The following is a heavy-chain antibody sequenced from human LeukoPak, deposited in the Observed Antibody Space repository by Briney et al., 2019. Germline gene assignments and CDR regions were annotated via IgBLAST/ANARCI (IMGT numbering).Heavy chain of an antibody. Sequence: GRSLRLSCAASGFTFSSYGMHWVRQAPGKGLEWVAVISYDGSNKNYGDSVKGRFTISRDNSKNTLYLQMSSLRPEDTAVYYCAKDRGAWMVAATDPFDYWGQGTLVTVSS. CDR1: GFTFSSYG. J-gene: IGHJ4*02. CDR2: ISYDGSNK. D-gene: IGHD2-15*01. V-gene: IGHV3-30*18. CDR3: AKDRGAWMVAATDPFDY.